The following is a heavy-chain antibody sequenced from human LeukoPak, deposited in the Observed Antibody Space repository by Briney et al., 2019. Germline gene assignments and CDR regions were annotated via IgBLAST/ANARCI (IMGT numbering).Heavy chain of an antibody. Sequence: ASVKVSCKASGYTFTSYDINWVRQATGQGLEWMGWMNPNSGNTGYAQKLQGRVTMTTDTSTSTAYMELRSLRSDDTAVYYCARDFVGFLDYWGQGTLVTVSS. D-gene: IGHD1-26*01. CDR3: ARDFVGFLDY. CDR1: GYTFTSYD. J-gene: IGHJ4*02. CDR2: MNPNSGNT. V-gene: IGHV1-8*02.